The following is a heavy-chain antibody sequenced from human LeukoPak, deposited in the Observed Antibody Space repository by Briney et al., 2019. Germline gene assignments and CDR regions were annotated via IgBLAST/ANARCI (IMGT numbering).Heavy chain of an antibody. D-gene: IGHD3/OR15-3a*01. J-gene: IGHJ6*03. CDR1: GGSISRSSHY. CDR2: VFYTGNT. V-gene: IGHV4-39*01. Sequence: PSETLSLTCTVSGGSISRSSHYWGFIRQPPGEGLEWIGSVFYTGNTYYNPSLKSRVTISVDTSNNQFSLKLSSATAADAAVYYCGGADLYFYNMDVWGKGTTVTVSS. CDR3: GGADLYFYNMDV.